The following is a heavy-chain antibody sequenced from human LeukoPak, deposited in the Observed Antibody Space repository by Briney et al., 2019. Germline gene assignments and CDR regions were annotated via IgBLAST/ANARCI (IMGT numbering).Heavy chain of an antibody. Sequence: SVKVFCKASGFTFTSSAMQWVRQARGQRLEWIGWIVVGSGNTNYAQKFRERVTITRDMSTSTAYMELSSLRSEDTAVYYCATDPLAYCGGDCYPLGMDVWGKGTTVTVSS. V-gene: IGHV1-58*02. J-gene: IGHJ6*04. CDR1: GFTFTSSA. CDR3: ATDPLAYCGGDCYPLGMDV. CDR2: IVVGSGNT. D-gene: IGHD2-21*02.